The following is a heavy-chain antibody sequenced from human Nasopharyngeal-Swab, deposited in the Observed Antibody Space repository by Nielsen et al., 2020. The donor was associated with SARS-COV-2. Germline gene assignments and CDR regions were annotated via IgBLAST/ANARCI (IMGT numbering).Heavy chain of an antibody. D-gene: IGHD3-22*01. V-gene: IGHV3-33*01. Sequence: GESLKISCAASGFTFSSYGMHWVRQAPGKGLEWVAVIWYDGSNKYYADSVKGRFTISRDNSKNTLYLQMNSLGAEDTAVYYCVRDSYYYDSSGMGPCAFDIWGQGTMVTVSS. J-gene: IGHJ3*02. CDR2: IWYDGSNK. CDR1: GFTFSSYG. CDR3: VRDSYYYDSSGMGPCAFDI.